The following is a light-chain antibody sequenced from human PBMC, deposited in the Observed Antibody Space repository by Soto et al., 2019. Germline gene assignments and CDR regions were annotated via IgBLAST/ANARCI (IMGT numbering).Light chain of an antibody. J-gene: IGKJ1*01. CDR2: EAA. CDR1: QYIHNY. V-gene: IGKV1-5*03. CDR3: QQSNNYPWT. Sequence: DIQMTQSPSTLPASVGDRVTITCRASQYIHNYLAWYQQKPGEAPKLLIYEAANLESGVPSRFSGSGTGTEFTLTISSLQPDDFATYYCQQSNNYPWTFGQGTRVEI.